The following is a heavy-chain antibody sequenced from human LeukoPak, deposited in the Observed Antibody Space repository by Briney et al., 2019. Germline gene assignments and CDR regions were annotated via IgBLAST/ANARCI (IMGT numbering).Heavy chain of an antibody. CDR1: GGSFSGYY. CDR3: ARLHANCGSTSCYAGGFDY. Sequence: SETLSLTCAVYGGSFSGYYWSWIRQPPGKGLEWIGEINHSGSTNYNPSLKTRVTISVDTSKNQFSPKLSSVTAADTAVYYCARLHANCGSTSCYAGGFDYWGQGTLVTVSS. CDR2: INHSGST. J-gene: IGHJ4*02. V-gene: IGHV4-34*01. D-gene: IGHD2-2*01.